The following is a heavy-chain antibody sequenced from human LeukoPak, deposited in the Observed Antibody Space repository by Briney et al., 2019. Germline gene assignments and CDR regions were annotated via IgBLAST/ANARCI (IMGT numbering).Heavy chain of an antibody. J-gene: IGHJ4*02. Sequence: SETLSLTCAVYGGSFSGYYWSWIRQPPGKGLEWIGEINHSGSTNYNPSLKSRVTISVDTSKNQFSLKLSSVTAAVTAVYYCATIRTVTGNDYWGQGTLVTVSS. V-gene: IGHV4-34*01. CDR3: ATIRTVTGNDY. D-gene: IGHD4-17*01. CDR1: GGSFSGYY. CDR2: INHSGST.